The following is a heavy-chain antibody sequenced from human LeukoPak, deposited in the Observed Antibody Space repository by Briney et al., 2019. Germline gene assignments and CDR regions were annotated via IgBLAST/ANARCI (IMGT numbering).Heavy chain of an antibody. CDR1: GGSISSSNW. Sequence: PSGTLSLTCAVSGGSISSSNWWSWVRQPPGKGLEWIGEIYHSGSTNHNPSLKSRVTISVDKSKNQFSLKLSSVTAADTAVYYCARDRTYCSGGSCYPTGYFDYWGQGTLVTVSS. CDR2: IYHSGST. J-gene: IGHJ4*02. D-gene: IGHD2-15*01. V-gene: IGHV4-4*02. CDR3: ARDRTYCSGGSCYPTGYFDY.